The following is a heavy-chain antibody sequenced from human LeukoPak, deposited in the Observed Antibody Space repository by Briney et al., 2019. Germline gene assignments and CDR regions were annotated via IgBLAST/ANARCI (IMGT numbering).Heavy chain of an antibody. J-gene: IGHJ4*02. V-gene: IGHV3-30*18. Sequence: PGGSLRLSCAASGFTFSSYGMHWVRQAPGKGLEWVAVISYDGSNKYYADSVKGRFTISRDNSKNTLYLQMNSLRAEDTAVYYCAKDLASGSGGFDYWGQGTLVTVSS. CDR3: AKDLASGSGGFDY. D-gene: IGHD3-10*01. CDR1: GFTFSSYG. CDR2: ISYDGSNK.